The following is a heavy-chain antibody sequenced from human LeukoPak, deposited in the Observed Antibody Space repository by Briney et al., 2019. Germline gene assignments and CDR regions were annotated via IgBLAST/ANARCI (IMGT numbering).Heavy chain of an antibody. CDR2: IFYSGRT. CDR1: GGSISTSNYY. J-gene: IGHJ6*03. Sequence: SETLSLTCTVSGGSISTSNYYWGWIRQPPGKGLEWIGNIFYSGRTYYSPSVKSRVTISLDTSRNQFSLKLTSVTAADTAVYYCARVETGYGDYEVYYYYMDVWGKGTTVTVSS. D-gene: IGHD4-17*01. V-gene: IGHV4-39*07. CDR3: ARVETGYGDYEVYYYYMDV.